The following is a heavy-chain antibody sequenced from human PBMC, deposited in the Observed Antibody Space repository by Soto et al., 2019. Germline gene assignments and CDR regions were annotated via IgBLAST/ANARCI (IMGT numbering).Heavy chain of an antibody. Sequence: SGPTLVNPTQTLTLTCTFSGFSLTTAGAGVGWIRQPPGKALEWLALTYWNDDTRYNPSLKSRLTITKDTSKNQVVLTMTNMDPVDTATFYCAHRGYGNYPRDNWFDPWGQGILVTVSS. CDR2: TYWNDDT. D-gene: IGHD4-17*01. V-gene: IGHV2-5*01. CDR1: GFSLTTAGAG. J-gene: IGHJ5*02. CDR3: AHRGYGNYPRDNWFDP.